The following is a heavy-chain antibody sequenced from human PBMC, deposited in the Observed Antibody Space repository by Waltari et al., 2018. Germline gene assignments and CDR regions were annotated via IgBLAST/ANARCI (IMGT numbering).Heavy chain of an antibody. D-gene: IGHD3-3*01. J-gene: IGHJ6*02. V-gene: IGHV1-3*02. CDR3: ARGNDFWSGYDYGMDV. CDR2: SNAGNGNT. CDR1: GYTFTSYA. Sequence: VQLVQSGAEVKKPGASVKVSCKASGYTFTSYAMHWVRQAPGQRLEWMGWSNAGNGNTKYSQEFQGKVTITRDTSASTAYMELSSLRSEDMAVYYCARGNDFWSGYDYGMDVWGQGTTVTVSS.